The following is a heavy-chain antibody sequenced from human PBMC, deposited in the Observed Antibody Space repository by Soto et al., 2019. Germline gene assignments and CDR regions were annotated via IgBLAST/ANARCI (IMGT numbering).Heavy chain of an antibody. V-gene: IGHV3-48*01. CDR2: ISSSGATT. CDR1: GFTFSIYG. CDR3: ASVETLGELLNRPFDH. D-gene: IGHD3-10*01. Sequence: GGSLRLSCAASGFTFSIYGMNWVRQAPGKGLEWVSHISSSGATTYYAESAKGRFTISRDNAKNSLYLEMNSLRAEDTAVYYCASVETLGELLNRPFDHWGQGTLVTVSS. J-gene: IGHJ4*02.